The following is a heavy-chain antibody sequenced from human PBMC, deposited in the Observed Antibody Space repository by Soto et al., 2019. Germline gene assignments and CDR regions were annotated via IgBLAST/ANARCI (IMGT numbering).Heavy chain of an antibody. CDR2: IVVGSGKT. CDR1: GFTFTSSA. D-gene: IGHD4-17*01. V-gene: IGHV1-58*01. CDR3: AADGPTVTTSSVGATDY. J-gene: IGHJ4*02. Sequence: QMQLVQSGPEVKKPGTSVKVSCKASGFTFTSSAVQWVRQARGQRLEWIGWIVVGSGKTNYAQKFQERVTSTRDMSTSTADMELSSLRSEDTAVYYCAADGPTVTTSSVGATDYWGQGTLVTVSS.